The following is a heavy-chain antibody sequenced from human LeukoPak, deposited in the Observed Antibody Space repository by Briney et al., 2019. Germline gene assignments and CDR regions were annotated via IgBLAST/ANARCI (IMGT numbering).Heavy chain of an antibody. CDR2: IYYSGST. V-gene: IGHV4-59*01. Sequence: SQTLSLTCAVSGGSISSYYWSWIRQPPGKGLEWIGYIYYSGSTNYNPSLKSRVTISVDTSKNQFSLKLSSETAADTAVYYCARSPRGSGSYSLIFDYWGQGTLVTVSS. D-gene: IGHD3-10*01. J-gene: IGHJ4*02. CDR3: ARSPRGSGSYSLIFDY. CDR1: GGSISSYY.